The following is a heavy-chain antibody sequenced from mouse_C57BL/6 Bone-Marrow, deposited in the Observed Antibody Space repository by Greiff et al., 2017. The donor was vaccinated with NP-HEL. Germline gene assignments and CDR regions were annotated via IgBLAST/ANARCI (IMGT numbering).Heavy chain of an antibody. V-gene: IGHV3-6*01. Sequence: EVQLQESGPGLVKPSQSLSLTCSVTGYSITSGYYWNWIRQFPGNKLEWMGYISYDGSNNYNPSLKNRISITRDTSKNQFFLKLNSVTTEDTATCYCARGYDGYAWFAYWGQGTLVTVSA. D-gene: IGHD2-3*01. CDR3: ARGYDGYAWFAY. J-gene: IGHJ3*01. CDR1: GYSITSGYY. CDR2: ISYDGSN.